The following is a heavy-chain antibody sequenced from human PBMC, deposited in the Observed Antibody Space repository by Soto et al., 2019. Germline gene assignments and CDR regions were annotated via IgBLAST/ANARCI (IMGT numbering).Heavy chain of an antibody. CDR1: GGTFSSYA. CDR3: ARGTGTTPYSYYYGMDV. V-gene: IGHV1-69*12. CDR2: IIPIFGTA. Sequence: QVQLVQSGAEVKKPGSSVKVSCKASGGTFSSYAISWVRQAPGQGLEWMGGIIPIFGTANYAQKFQGRVTITADESTSTAYMELSSLRSEDTAVYYCARGTGTTPYSYYYGMDVWGQGTTVTVSS. D-gene: IGHD1-1*01. J-gene: IGHJ6*02.